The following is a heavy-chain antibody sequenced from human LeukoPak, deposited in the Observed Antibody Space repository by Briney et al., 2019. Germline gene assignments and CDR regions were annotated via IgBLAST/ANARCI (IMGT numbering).Heavy chain of an antibody. CDR3: AKGHIAAAGIKYFQH. CDR2: ISSSSSTI. J-gene: IGHJ1*01. CDR1: GFTFSSYS. D-gene: IGHD6-13*01. Sequence: PGGSLRLSCAASGFTFSSYSMNWVRQAPGKGLEWVSYISSSSSTIYYADSVKGRFTISRDNSKNTLYLQMNSLRAEDTAVYYCAKGHIAAAGIKYFQHWGQGTLVTVSS. V-gene: IGHV3-48*01.